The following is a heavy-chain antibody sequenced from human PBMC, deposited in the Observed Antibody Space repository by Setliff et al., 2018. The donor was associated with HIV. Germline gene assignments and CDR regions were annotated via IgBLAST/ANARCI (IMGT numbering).Heavy chain of an antibody. Sequence: SETLSLTCTVSGGSISSGSYYWSWIRQPAGKGLEWIGRIYTSGSTNYNPSLKSRVTISVDPSKNQFSLKLTSLTAADTAVYYCARGTYYYYYMDLWAKGPRSPSP. CDR1: GGSISSGSYY. J-gene: IGHJ6*03. CDR2: IYTSGST. CDR3: ARGTYYYYYMDL. D-gene: IGHD2-21*01. V-gene: IGHV4-61*02.